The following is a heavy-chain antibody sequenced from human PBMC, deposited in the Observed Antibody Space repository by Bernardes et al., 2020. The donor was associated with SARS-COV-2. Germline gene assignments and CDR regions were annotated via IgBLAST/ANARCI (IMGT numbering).Heavy chain of an antibody. CDR1: GFTFSSYS. Sequence: GGSLRLSCAVSGFTFSSYSMNWVRQAPGKGLEWVSYINTAGTTIYYADSVKGRFTVSRDNAKDSLYLQMNNLRDEDTAVYYCARDSGYNPGAGYYYYYGMDVWGQGTTVTVSS. CDR2: INTAGTTI. V-gene: IGHV3-48*02. J-gene: IGHJ6*02. D-gene: IGHD5-12*01. CDR3: ARDSGYNPGAGYYYYYGMDV.